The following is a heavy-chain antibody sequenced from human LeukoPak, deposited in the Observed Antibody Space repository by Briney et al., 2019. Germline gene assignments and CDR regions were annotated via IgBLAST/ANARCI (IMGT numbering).Heavy chain of an antibody. Sequence: SETLSLTCTVSGGSISSYYWSWIRQPPGKGLEWIGYIYTSGSTNYNPSLKSRVTISVDTSKNQFSLKQSSVTAADTAVYYCARHFPTYYYDSSGYDAFDIWGQGTMVTVSS. V-gene: IGHV4-4*09. CDR2: IYTSGST. D-gene: IGHD3-22*01. CDR1: GGSISSYY. J-gene: IGHJ3*02. CDR3: ARHFPTYYYDSSGYDAFDI.